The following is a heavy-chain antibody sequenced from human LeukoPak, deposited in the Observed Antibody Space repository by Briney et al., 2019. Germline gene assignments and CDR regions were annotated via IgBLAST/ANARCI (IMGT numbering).Heavy chain of an antibody. J-gene: IGHJ6*02. D-gene: IGHD1-1*01. CDR2: IYYSGST. V-gene: IGHV4-59*01. Sequence: PSETLSLTCTVSGGSISSYHLNWIRQPPGEGLEWIGYIYYSGSTNYNPSLKSRVTISVDTSKNQFSLKLSSVTAADTAVYYCARGLEYYYYYYAMYVWGQGTTVTVSS. CDR3: ARGLEYYYYYYAMYV. CDR1: GGSISSYH.